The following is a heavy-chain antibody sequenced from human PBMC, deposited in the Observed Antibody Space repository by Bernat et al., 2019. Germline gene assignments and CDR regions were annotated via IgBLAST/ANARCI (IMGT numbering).Heavy chain of an antibody. D-gene: IGHD1-1*01. CDR3: AKDAYNWNEGSVPLDAFDI. J-gene: IGHJ3*02. Sequence: EVQLLESGGGLVQPGGSLRLSCAASGFTFSSYPMSWVRQAPGKGLEGVSAISGSGGSTYYADSVKGRFTISRDNSKNTLYLQMNSLRAEDTAVYYCAKDAYNWNEGSVPLDAFDIWGQGTMVTVSS. V-gene: IGHV3-23*01. CDR1: GFTFSSYP. CDR2: ISGSGGST.